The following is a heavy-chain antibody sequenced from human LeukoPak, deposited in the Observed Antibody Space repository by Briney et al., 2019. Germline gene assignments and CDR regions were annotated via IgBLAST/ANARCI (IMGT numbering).Heavy chain of an antibody. V-gene: IGHV3-30*02. D-gene: IGHD4-11*01. CDR1: GFTFSSYG. Sequence: HPGGSLRLSCAASGFTFSSYGMHWVRQAPGKGLEWVAFIRYDGSNKYYADSVKGRFTISRDNSKNTLYLQMNSLRAEDTAVYYCAKERDGTTATFDYWGQGTLVTVSS. J-gene: IGHJ4*02. CDR2: IRYDGSNK. CDR3: AKERDGTTATFDY.